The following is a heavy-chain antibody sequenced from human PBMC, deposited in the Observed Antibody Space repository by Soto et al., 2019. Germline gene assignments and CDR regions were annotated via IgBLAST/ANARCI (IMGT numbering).Heavy chain of an antibody. J-gene: IGHJ6*02. D-gene: IGHD1-26*01. CDR2: IYYSGT. Sequence: SETLSLTCSVSGGSISSYYWSWIRQXXGKGLEWIAYIYYSGTSYNPSLKSRVSISLDTSKNQFSLKLSSVTAADTAVYYCAKSGGSYGNPYYGMDVWGQGTTVTVS. CDR3: AKSGGSYGNPYYGMDV. V-gene: IGHV4-59*01. CDR1: GGSISSYY.